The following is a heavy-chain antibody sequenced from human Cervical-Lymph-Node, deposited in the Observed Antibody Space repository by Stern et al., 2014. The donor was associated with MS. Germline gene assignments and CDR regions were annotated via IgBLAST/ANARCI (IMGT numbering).Heavy chain of an antibody. D-gene: IGHD3-3*01. CDR3: ARGIIIHDAFDI. J-gene: IGHJ3*02. Sequence: LQLQESGSGLVRPSQTLSLNCAVSGGSVNSGGDSWRWIRQPPGKGLEWIGYVYHGGSTIYNRSLKSRVPITVDESKNQFSLKLTSVTAADTAVYFCARGIIIHDAFDIWGPGTLVTVS. CDR2: VYHGGST. V-gene: IGHV4-30-2*01. CDR1: GGSVNSGGDS.